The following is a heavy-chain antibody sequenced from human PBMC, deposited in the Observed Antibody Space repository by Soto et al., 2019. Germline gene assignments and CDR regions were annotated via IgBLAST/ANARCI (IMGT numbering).Heavy chain of an antibody. CDR3: ARDKGDYYGSGSRSAIDY. CDR2: ISAYNGNT. Sequence: QVQLVQSGAEVKKPGASVKVSCKASGYTFTSYGISWVRQAPGQGLEWMGWISAYNGNTNYAQKLQGRVTMTTDTSTSTAYMELRSLRSDDTSVYYCARDKGDYYGSGSRSAIDYWGQGTLVTVS. CDR1: GYTFTSYG. V-gene: IGHV1-18*01. D-gene: IGHD3-10*01. J-gene: IGHJ4*02.